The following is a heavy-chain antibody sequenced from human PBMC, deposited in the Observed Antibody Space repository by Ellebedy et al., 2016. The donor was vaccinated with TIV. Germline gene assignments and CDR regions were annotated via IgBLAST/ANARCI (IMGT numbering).Heavy chain of an antibody. CDR2: IWYDGCNR. CDR1: GFTFSNYG. V-gene: IGHV3-33*01. CDR3: ARDSYSFDSSSYYFDY. D-gene: IGHD3-22*01. J-gene: IGHJ4*02. Sequence: GESLKISXAASGFTFSNYGTHWVRQAPGKGLEWVAGIWYDGCNRNYADSVKGRFTISRDNSKNTLYLQMNSLRAEDTAVYYCARDSYSFDSSSYYFDYWGQGTLVTVSS.